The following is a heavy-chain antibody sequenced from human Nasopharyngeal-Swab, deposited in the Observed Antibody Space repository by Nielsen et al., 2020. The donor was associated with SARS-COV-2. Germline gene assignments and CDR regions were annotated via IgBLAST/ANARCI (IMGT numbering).Heavy chain of an antibody. CDR3: ARGDYDFWSGYPRYFDY. V-gene: IGHV3-33*01. D-gene: IGHD3-3*01. Sequence: WIRQPPGKGLEWVAVIWDDGSNKYYADSVKGRFTISRDNSKNTLYLQMNSLRAEDTAVYYCARGDYDFWSGYPRYFDYWGQGTLVTVSS. J-gene: IGHJ4*02. CDR2: IWDDGSNK.